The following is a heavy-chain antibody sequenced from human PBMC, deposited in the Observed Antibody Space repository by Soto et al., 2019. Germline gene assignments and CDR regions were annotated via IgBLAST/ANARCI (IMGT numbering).Heavy chain of an antibody. V-gene: IGHV3-7*01. D-gene: IGHD6-19*01. CDR2: IKQDGSEK. J-gene: IGHJ4*02. CDR3: ARELRSSGFDY. CDR1: GFSFSSYW. Sequence: GGSLRLSCAAYGFSFSSYWMSWVRQAPGKGLEWVANIKQDGSEKYYVDSVKGRFTISRDNAKNSLYLQMNSLRAEDTAVYYCARELRSSGFDYWGQGTLVTVSS.